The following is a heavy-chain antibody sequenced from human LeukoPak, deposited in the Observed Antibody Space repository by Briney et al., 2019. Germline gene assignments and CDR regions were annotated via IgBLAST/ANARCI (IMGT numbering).Heavy chain of an antibody. CDR1: GDTFTTDY. CDR2: SNPSGGST. J-gene: IGHJ6*03. D-gene: IGHD3-10*01. V-gene: IGHV1-46*01. Sequence: ASVKVSCKASGDTFTTDYIHWVRQGPGQGPEWMGVSNPSGGSTTNAQKFQGRVTMTRDTSTSTVYMELSSLRSEDTAIYYCARARGPGSYCGHDYYYYHYMDVWGKGTTVTVSS. CDR3: ARARGPGSYCGHDYYYYHYMDV.